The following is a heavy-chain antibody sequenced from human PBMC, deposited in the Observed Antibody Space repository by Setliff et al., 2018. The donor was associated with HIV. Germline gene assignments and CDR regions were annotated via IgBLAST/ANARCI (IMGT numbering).Heavy chain of an antibody. CDR2: IIPIFGTA. Sequence: ASVKVSCKASGYTFTSYGISWVRQAPGQGLEWMGRIIPIFGTANYAQKFQGRVTITADKSTSTAYMELTSLTSDDTAVYYCARDLGGNNPSFDYWGQGTLVTVSS. J-gene: IGHJ4*02. CDR3: ARDLGGNNPSFDY. V-gene: IGHV1-69*06. CDR1: GYTFTSYG. D-gene: IGHD3-16*01.